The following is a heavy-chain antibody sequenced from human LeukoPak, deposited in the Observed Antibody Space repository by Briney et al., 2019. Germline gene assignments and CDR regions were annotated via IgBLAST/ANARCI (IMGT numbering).Heavy chain of an antibody. CDR1: GGSFRDYY. CDR3: ARAAANFNWFDP. V-gene: IGHV4-34*01. D-gene: IGHD1-1*01. J-gene: IGHJ5*02. Sequence: PSETLSLTCAVYGGSFRDYYWSWIRQPPGKGLEWIGEINHSGSTNYNPSLKSRVTVSVDTSKNQFSLKVSSVTAADTAVYYCARAAANFNWFDPWGQGTLVTVSS. CDR2: INHSGST.